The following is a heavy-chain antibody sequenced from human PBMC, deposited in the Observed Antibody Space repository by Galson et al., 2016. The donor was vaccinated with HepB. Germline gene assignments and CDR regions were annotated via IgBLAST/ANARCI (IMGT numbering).Heavy chain of an antibody. CDR1: GGSLTNAY. Sequence: LSLTCDVFGGSLTNAYWTWIRQPPGKGLEWIGFIYYTGGTYDNPSLRSRLTMSVDTSKNQFSLKLRSVTAMDTAVYYCATYLGGIVRASDYWGQGTLVTVAS. D-gene: IGHD1-26*01. CDR2: IYYTGGT. V-gene: IGHV4-59*12. CDR3: ATYLGGIVRASDY. J-gene: IGHJ4*02.